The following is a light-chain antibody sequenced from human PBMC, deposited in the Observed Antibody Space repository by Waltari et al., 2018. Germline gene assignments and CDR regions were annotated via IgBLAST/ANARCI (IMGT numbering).Light chain of an antibody. J-gene: IGKJ3*01. CDR1: ESISSIH. CDR3: QQYGSSPFT. Sequence: DIVLTQTPGTLSLSPGERAILSCRASESISSIHLAWYQQKPGQVPRVLIYGAPSRATGIPDRFSGSGSGTDFTLTISRLGPEDFGVYYCQQYGSSPFTFGPGTTVDIK. V-gene: IGKV3-20*01. CDR2: GAP.